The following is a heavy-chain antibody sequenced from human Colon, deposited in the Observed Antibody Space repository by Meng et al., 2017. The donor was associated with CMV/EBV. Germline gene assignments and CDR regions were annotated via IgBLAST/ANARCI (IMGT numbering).Heavy chain of an antibody. CDR1: GDTFSGNY. V-gene: IGHV1-2*02. J-gene: IGHJ4*02. Sequence: SGDTFSGNYMHWVRQAPGQGLEWMGWINPKTGGTNYAPKFRGRLTLTTDSSINTLYMELSSLKSDDTAMFYCVGLLHGGGPLGYFDLWGQGSLVTVSS. CDR3: VGLLHGGGPLGYFDL. CDR2: INPKTGGT. D-gene: IGHD6-25*01.